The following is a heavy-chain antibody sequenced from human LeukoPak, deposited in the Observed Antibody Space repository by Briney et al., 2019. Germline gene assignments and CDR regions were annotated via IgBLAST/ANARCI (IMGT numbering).Heavy chain of an antibody. CDR2: INPDGSIT. Sequence: GGSLRLSCAASGFAFSTFWMHWVRRAPGEGLVWVSRINPDGSITDYADSVKGRFTISRDNAKNMLYLQMNSLRAEDTAVYYCARENWYLDFWGQGTLVTVSS. J-gene: IGHJ4*02. CDR1: GFAFSTFW. CDR3: ARENWYLDF. D-gene: IGHD1-1*01. V-gene: IGHV3-74*01.